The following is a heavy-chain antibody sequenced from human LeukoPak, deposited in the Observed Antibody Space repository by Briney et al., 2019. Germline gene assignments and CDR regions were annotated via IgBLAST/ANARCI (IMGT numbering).Heavy chain of an antibody. Sequence: SQTLSLTCTVSGGSISSGDYYWSWLRQPPGKGLEWIGYIYYSGSTYYNPSLKSRVTISVDTSKNQFSLKLSSVTAADTAVYCCAAISPRYYDFWSGPYYYMDVWGKGTTVTVSS. CDR1: GGSISSGDYY. CDR2: IYYSGST. J-gene: IGHJ6*03. V-gene: IGHV4-30-4*08. CDR3: AAISPRYYDFWSGPYYYMDV. D-gene: IGHD3-3*01.